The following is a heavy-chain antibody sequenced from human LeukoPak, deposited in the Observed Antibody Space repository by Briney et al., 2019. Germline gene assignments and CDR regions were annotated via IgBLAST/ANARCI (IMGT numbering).Heavy chain of an antibody. D-gene: IGHD3-10*01. CDR1: GGSISSRNW. J-gene: IGHJ5*02. CDR2: IYYSGST. CDR3: ARAFRIQLWFGDTEGAASWFDP. Sequence: SETLSLTCAVSGGSISSRNWWSWVRQPPGKGLEWIGSIYYSGSTYYNPSLKSRVTISVDTSKNQFSLKLSSVTAADTAVYYCARAFRIQLWFGDTEGAASWFDPWGQGTPVTVSS. V-gene: IGHV4-4*02.